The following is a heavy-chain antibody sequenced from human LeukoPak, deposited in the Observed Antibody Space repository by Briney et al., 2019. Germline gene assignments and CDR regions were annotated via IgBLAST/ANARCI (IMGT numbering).Heavy chain of an antibody. CDR2: INPNSGGT. D-gene: IGHD1-26*01. J-gene: IGHJ5*02. V-gene: IGHV1-2*02. CDR3: ARDRPRVGASTSRRFDP. CDR1: GYTFTGYY. Sequence: ASVKVSCKASGYTFTGYYMHWVRQAPGQGLEWMGWINPNSGGTNYAQKFQGRVTMTRDTSISTAYMELRSLRSDDTAVYYCARDRPRVGASTSRRFDPWGQGTLVTVSS.